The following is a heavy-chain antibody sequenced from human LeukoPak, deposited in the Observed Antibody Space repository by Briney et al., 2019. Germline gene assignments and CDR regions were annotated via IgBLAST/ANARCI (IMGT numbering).Heavy chain of an antibody. CDR3: ARAREPITRQTRGYYYYMDV. D-gene: IGHD1-14*01. V-gene: IGHV4-59*01. CDR2: IYYSGST. J-gene: IGHJ6*03. Sequence: SETLSLTCTVSGGSISSYYWSWIRQPPGKGLEWIGYIYYSGSTNYNPSLKSRVTISVDTSKNQFSLKLSSVTAADTAVYYCARAREPITRQTRGYYYYMDVWGKGTTVTISS. CDR1: GGSISSYY.